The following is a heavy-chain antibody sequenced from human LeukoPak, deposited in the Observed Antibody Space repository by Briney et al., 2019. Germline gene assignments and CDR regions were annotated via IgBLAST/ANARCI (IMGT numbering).Heavy chain of an antibody. CDR3: ARGGVDYYGSGTYYLIYYFDY. CDR1: GFTFNTYG. Sequence: GGTLRLSCAASGFTFNTYGMSWVRQAPGKGLEWVSGISGSGDATYYADSVKGRFTISRDDPHNTLYLQMNSLRAEDTAVYFCARGGVDYYGSGTYYLIYYFDYWGQGALVTVSS. CDR2: ISGSGDAT. D-gene: IGHD3-10*01. J-gene: IGHJ4*02. V-gene: IGHV3-23*01.